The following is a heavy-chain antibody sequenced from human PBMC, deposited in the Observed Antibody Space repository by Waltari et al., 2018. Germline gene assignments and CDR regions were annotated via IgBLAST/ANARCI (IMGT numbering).Heavy chain of an antibody. CDR3: ARDPGPIVGAPDY. CDR2: INPKNGDT. CDR1: GYSFTDYH. V-gene: IGHV1-2*02. J-gene: IGHJ4*02. D-gene: IGHD1-26*01. Sequence: QVQLVQSGTEVKKPGASVKVSCPASGYSFTDYHLHWLRQTPGQGLEWLGWINPKNGDTGYAQNFLGRVTMTRDTSINTVYMDLSGLRSDDTAVFYCARDPGPIVGAPDYWGQGTLVTVSS.